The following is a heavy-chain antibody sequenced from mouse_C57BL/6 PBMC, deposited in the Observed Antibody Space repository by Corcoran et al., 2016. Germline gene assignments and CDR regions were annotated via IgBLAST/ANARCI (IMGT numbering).Heavy chain of an antibody. D-gene: IGHD2-4*01. V-gene: IGHV1-81*01. Sequence: QVQLQQSGAELARPGASVKLSCKASGYTFTSYGISWVKQRTGQGLEWIGEIYPRSGNTYYNEKFKGKATLTADKSSSTAYMELRSLTSEDSAVYFCAREVYYDYDLDYWGQGTTLTFSS. CDR1: GYTFTSYG. CDR2: IYPRSGNT. J-gene: IGHJ2*01. CDR3: AREVYYDYDLDY.